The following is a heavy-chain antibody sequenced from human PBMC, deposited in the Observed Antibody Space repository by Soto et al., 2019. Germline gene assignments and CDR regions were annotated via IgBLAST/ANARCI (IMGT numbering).Heavy chain of an antibody. V-gene: IGHV3-74*01. CDR1: GFTFSSYW. D-gene: IGHD4-17*01. J-gene: IGHJ4*02. CDR3: AALQLTVTTEYYFDY. Sequence: GGSLRLSCAASGFTFSSYWMHWVRQAPGKGLVWVSRINSDGSSTSYADSVKGRFTISRDNAKNTLYLQMNSLRAEDTAVYYCAALQLTVTTEYYFDYWGQGTLVTVSS. CDR2: INSDGSST.